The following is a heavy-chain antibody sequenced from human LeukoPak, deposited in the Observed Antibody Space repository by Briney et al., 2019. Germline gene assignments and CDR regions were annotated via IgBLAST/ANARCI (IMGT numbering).Heavy chain of an antibody. Sequence: GGSLRLSCAASGFTFSSYSMNWVRQAPGKGLEWVSSISSSSSYIYYADSVKGRFTISRDNAKNSLYLQMNSLRAEDTAVYYCAREADCSSTSCYFDYWGQGTLVTVSS. CDR3: AREADCSSTSCYFDY. D-gene: IGHD2-2*01. CDR1: GFTFSSYS. V-gene: IGHV3-21*01. J-gene: IGHJ4*02. CDR2: ISSSSSYI.